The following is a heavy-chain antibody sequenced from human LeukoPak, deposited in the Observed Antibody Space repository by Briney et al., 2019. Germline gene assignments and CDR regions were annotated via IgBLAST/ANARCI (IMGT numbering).Heavy chain of an antibody. CDR1: GFTVSSNY. Sequence: PGGSLRLSCAASGFTVSSNYMSWVRQAPGKGLEWVSVIYSGGSTYYADSVKGRFTISRDNAKNSLYLQMNSLRAEDTAIYYCARGGESDGIYNWFDPWGQGTQVTVSS. V-gene: IGHV3-53*01. CDR3: ARGGESDGIYNWFDP. J-gene: IGHJ5*02. D-gene: IGHD2/OR15-2a*01. CDR2: IYSGGST.